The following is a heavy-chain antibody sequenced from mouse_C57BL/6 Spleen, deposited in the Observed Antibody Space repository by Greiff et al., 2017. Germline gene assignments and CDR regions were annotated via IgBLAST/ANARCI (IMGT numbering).Heavy chain of an antibody. D-gene: IGHD2-3*01. CDR2: IYPRDGST. CDR3: AGEDYHYDGYYHFYYAMDY. CDR1: GYTFTDHT. Sequence: VQLQQSDAELVKPGASVKISCKVSGYTFTDHTIHWMKQRPEQGLEWIGYIYPRDGSTKYNEKFKGKDTLTADKSSSTAYMQLNILTSECSTVSFYAGEDYHYDGYYHFYYAMDYWGQGTSVTVSS. V-gene: IGHV1-78*01. J-gene: IGHJ4*01.